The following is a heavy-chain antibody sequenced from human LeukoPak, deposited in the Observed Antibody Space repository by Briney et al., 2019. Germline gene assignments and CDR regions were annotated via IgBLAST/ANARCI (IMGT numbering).Heavy chain of an antibody. CDR3: ATTGYFNWFDP. V-gene: IGHV1-46*01. D-gene: IGHD5-12*01. Sequence: GASVKVSCTASGYTFTSYYMHWVRQAPGQGVEWMGIINPSGGSTSYAQKFQGRVTGTRETSTSTVYMERRRLRAEGTGVYVCATTGYFNWFDPWGQGTTVTVSS. CDR1: GYTFTSYY. CDR2: INPSGGST. J-gene: IGHJ5*02.